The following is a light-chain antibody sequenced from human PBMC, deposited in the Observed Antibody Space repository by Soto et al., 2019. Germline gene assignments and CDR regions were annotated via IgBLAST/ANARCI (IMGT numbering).Light chain of an antibody. CDR3: HQRQSWPRT. V-gene: IGKV3-11*01. Sequence: EIVMTQSPATLSVSPGERATLSCRASQSVNNYLAWYQQKPGQAPRLLIYDTSDRASGIPARFSGSGSGTDFTLTISSLEPEDFAVYYCHQRQSWPRTFGQGTKVDI. CDR1: QSVNNY. J-gene: IGKJ1*01. CDR2: DTS.